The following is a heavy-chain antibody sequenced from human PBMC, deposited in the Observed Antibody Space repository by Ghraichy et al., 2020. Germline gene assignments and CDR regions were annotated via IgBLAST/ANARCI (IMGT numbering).Heavy chain of an antibody. V-gene: IGHV3-66*01. CDR3: ARGTAYCGGDCYLVY. D-gene: IGHD2-21*02. CDR2: IYSGGSA. J-gene: IGHJ4*02. Sequence: GGSLRLSCAASGFTVSSNYMSWVRQAPGKGLEWVSVIYSGGSAYYADSVKGRFTISRDNSKNTLYLQMNSLRAEDTAVYYCARGTAYCGGDCYLVYWGQGTLVTVSS. CDR1: GFTVSSNY.